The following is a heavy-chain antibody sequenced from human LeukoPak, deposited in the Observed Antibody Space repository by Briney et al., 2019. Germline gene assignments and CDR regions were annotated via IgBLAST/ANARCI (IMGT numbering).Heavy chain of an antibody. Sequence: KSSETLSLTCTVSGGSISSSSYYWGWIRQPPGKGLEWIGSIYYSGSTYYNPSLKSRVTISVDTSKNQFSLKLSSVTAADTAVYYCARGAYSRILYFQHWGQGTLVTVSS. CDR2: IYYSGST. CDR1: GGSISSSSYY. V-gene: IGHV4-39*07. J-gene: IGHJ1*01. D-gene: IGHD1-14*01. CDR3: ARGAYSRILYFQH.